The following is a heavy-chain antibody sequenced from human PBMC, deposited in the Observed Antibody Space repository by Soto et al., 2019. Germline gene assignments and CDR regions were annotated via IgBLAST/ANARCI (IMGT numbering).Heavy chain of an antibody. CDR1: GYIFNTYA. J-gene: IGHJ4*02. Sequence: GASVKVSCKASGYIFNTYAIHWVRQAPGQRLEWMGWINGGNGNTKYSEKFQGRVSFTRDTSASTAYMELSSLRSEDTAVYYCARAFNYYGSGSHDYWGRGTLVTVSS. CDR3: ARAFNYYGSGSHDY. V-gene: IGHV1-3*01. CDR2: INGGNGNT. D-gene: IGHD3-10*01.